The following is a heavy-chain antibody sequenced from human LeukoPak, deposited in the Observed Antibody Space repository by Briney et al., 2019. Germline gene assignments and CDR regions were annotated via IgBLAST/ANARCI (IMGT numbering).Heavy chain of an antibody. J-gene: IGHJ3*01. Sequence: SVKVSCKASGGTFSTYSINGVRQAPGQGLEWMGRIIPILSQSNYAQKFQGTVSITADEFTDTAYMQLSSLRSEDTAVYYCATGTSARDSFVVWGQGTMVTVSS. CDR1: GGTFSTYS. V-gene: IGHV1-69*11. CDR2: IIPILSQS. D-gene: IGHD3/OR15-3a*01. CDR3: ATGTSARDSFVV.